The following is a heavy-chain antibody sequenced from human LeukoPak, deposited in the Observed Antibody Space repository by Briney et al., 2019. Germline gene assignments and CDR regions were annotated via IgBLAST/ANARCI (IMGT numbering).Heavy chain of an antibody. CDR2: IYYSGST. CDR1: GGSISSYY. J-gene: IGHJ4*02. V-gene: IGHV4-59*08. Sequence: NPSETLSLTCTVSGGSISSYYWSWIRQPPGKGLEWIGYIYYSGSTNYNPSLKSRVTISVDTSKNQFSLKLSSVTAADTAVYYCARNIVVVPADSYYFDYWGQGTLVTVSS. D-gene: IGHD2-2*01. CDR3: ARNIVVVPADSYYFDY.